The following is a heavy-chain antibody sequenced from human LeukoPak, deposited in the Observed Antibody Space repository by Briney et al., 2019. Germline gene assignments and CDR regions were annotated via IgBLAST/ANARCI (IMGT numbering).Heavy chain of an antibody. D-gene: IGHD3-22*01. CDR2: FHHTAGT. CDR1: GDSISGDY. J-gene: IGHJ3*02. V-gene: IGHV4-59*08. CDR3: ARLLDYDSSGDPDTFDI. Sequence: PSETLSLTCSVSGDSISGDYWSWIRQSPGKGLEWIGYFHHTAGTRYNPSLQSRVTISIDTPRNHFSLKLNSLSAADTAVYLCARLLDYDSSGDPDTFDIWGQGTMVTVSS.